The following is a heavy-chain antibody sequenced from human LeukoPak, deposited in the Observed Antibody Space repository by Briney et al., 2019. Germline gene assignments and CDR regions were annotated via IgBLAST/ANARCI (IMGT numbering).Heavy chain of an antibody. CDR3: ARITYFDSPDY. D-gene: IGHD3-9*01. CDR2: IKQDGSEK. J-gene: IGHJ4*02. V-gene: IGHV3-7*01. CDR1: GITFRSYG. Sequence: GTSLRLSCAASGITFRSYGMHWVRQAPGKGLEWVANIKQDGSEKYYVDSVKGRFTISRDNAKNSLYLQMNSLRAEDTAVYYCARITYFDSPDYWGQGTLVTVSS.